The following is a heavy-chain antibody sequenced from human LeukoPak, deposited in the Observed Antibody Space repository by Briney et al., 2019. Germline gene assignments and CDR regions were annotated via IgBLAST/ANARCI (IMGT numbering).Heavy chain of an antibody. V-gene: IGHV3-30*02. Sequence: GGSLRLSCAASGFTFSSYGMHWVRQAQGKGLEWVAFIRYDGSNKYYADSVKGRFTISRDNSKNTLYLQMNSLRAEGTAVYYCAKDLSSSWYYDWYFDLWGRGTLVTVSS. J-gene: IGHJ2*01. CDR3: AKDLSSSWYYDWYFDL. CDR1: GFTFSSYG. D-gene: IGHD6-13*01. CDR2: IRYDGSNK.